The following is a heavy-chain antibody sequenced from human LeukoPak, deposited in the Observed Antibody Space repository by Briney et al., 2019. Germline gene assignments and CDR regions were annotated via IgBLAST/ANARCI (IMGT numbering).Heavy chain of an antibody. CDR2: ISYDGSNK. CDR3: ARDGCSGGSCYGN. V-gene: IGHV3-30-3*01. D-gene: IGHD2-15*01. Sequence: GRSLRLSCSASGFTFSSYAMLWLGQAPGKGLEGVAVISYDGSNKYYADSVKGPFTISRAKAKNSLYLQMNSLRAEDTAVYYCARDGCSGGSCYGNWGQGTLVTVSS. CDR1: GFTFSSYA. J-gene: IGHJ4*02.